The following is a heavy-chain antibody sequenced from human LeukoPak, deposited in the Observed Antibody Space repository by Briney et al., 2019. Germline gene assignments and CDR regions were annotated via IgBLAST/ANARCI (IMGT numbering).Heavy chain of an antibody. CDR1: GDSVSSNSAT. CDR2: TYYRSQWYS. CDR3: AREVDIVVVTAVSFDY. J-gene: IGHJ4*02. Sequence: SQTLSLTCAISGDSVSSNSATWNWIRQSPSRGLEWLGRTYYRSQWYSDYAVSVKSRIIINPDTSKNQFSLQLTSVTPEDTAVYYCAREVDIVVVTAVSFDYWGQGTLVTVSS. D-gene: IGHD2-21*02. V-gene: IGHV6-1*01.